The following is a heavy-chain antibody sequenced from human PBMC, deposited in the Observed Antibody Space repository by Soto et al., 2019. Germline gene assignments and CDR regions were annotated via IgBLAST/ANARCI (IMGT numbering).Heavy chain of an antibody. D-gene: IGHD5-18*01. CDR3: ARAHSGYSYALDNYYYYMDV. J-gene: IGHJ6*03. Sequence: SETLSLTCAVYGGSFSYYYWSWIRQPPGRGLEWIGEINHSGSTNYSPSLKSRVTISVDTSNNHFSLKLSSVTAADTAVYYCARAHSGYSYALDNYYYYMDVWGKGTTVTVSS. CDR2: INHSGST. CDR1: GGSFSYYY. V-gene: IGHV4-34*01.